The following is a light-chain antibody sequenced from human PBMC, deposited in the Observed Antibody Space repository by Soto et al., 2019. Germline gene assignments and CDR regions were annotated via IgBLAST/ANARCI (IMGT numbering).Light chain of an antibody. J-gene: IGLJ1*01. CDR1: SSDVGGYNY. V-gene: IGLV2-14*01. Sequence: QSAPTQPASVSGSPGQSSTISRTGTSSDVGGYNYVSWYQQHPGKAPKLMIYEVSNRPSGVSNRFSGSKSGNTASLTISGLQAEDEADYYCSSYTSSSTVCGTGTKVTV. CDR3: SSYTSSSTV. CDR2: EVS.